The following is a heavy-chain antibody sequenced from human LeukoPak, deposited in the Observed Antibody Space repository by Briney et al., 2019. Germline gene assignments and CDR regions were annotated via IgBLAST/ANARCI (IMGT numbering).Heavy chain of an antibody. J-gene: IGHJ3*02. D-gene: IGHD2-15*01. Sequence: SETLSLTCTVSGGSISSYYWSWIRQPAGKGLEWIGRIYTSGSTNYNPSLKSRVTMSVDTSKNQFSLKLSSVTAADTAVYYCAREYCSGGSCYSDAFDIWGQGTMVTVSS. CDR1: GGSISSYY. V-gene: IGHV4-4*07. CDR2: IYTSGST. CDR3: AREYCSGGSCYSDAFDI.